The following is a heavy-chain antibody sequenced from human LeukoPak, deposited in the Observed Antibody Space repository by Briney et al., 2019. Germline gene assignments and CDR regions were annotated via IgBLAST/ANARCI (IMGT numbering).Heavy chain of an antibody. V-gene: IGHV1-8*01. CDR3: ARGGPEYCSGGSCNIFDY. D-gene: IGHD2-15*01. J-gene: IGHJ4*02. Sequence: ASVKVSCKASGYTFTSHDINWVRQATGQGLEWMGWMNSKSGDIGYAQKFRGRVTMTRNTSISTAYMELRSLRSDDTAVYYCARGGPEYCSGGSCNIFDYWGQGVLVTVSS. CDR1: GYTFTSHD. CDR2: MNSKSGDI.